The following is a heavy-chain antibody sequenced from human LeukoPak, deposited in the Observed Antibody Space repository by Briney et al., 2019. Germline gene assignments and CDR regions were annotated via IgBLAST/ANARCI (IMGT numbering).Heavy chain of an antibody. CDR3: ARGYPTSLSKPFDY. V-gene: IGHV4-34*01. J-gene: IGHJ4*02. D-gene: IGHD2/OR15-2a*01. CDR2: INHSGST. CDR1: GGSFSGYY. Sequence: SETLSLTCAVYGGSFSGYYWSWIRQPPGKGLEWIGEINHSGSTNYNPSLKSRVTISVDTSKNQFSLKLSSETAADTAVYYCARGYPTSLSKPFDYWGQGTLVTVSS.